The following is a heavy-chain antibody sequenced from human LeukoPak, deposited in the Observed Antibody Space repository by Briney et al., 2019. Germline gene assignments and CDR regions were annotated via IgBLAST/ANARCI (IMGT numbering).Heavy chain of an antibody. CDR3: ARDQFSYLVG. CDR2: IKQDGSEK. V-gene: IGHV3-7*01. J-gene: IGHJ6*03. Sequence: GRSLRLSCAASGFTFSSYWMSWVRQAPGKGLEWVANIKQDGSEKYYVDSVKGRFTISRDNAKNSLYLQKNSVRAEDTAVYYCARDQFSYLVGSGKGTTVTVCS. CDR1: GFTFSSYW. D-gene: IGHD3-3*01.